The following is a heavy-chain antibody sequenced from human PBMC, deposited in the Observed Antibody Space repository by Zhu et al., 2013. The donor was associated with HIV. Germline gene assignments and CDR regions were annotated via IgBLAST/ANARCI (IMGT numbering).Heavy chain of an antibody. CDR3: ARDDDTAMVSYYYYGMDV. Sequence: QVQLVQSGAEVKKPGSSVKVSCKASGGTFSSYAISWVRQAPGQGLEWMGGIIPIFGTANYAQKFQGRVTITADESTSTAYMELSSLRSEDTAVYYCARDDDTAMVSYYYYGMDVWGQGTTVTVSS. D-gene: IGHD5-18*01. J-gene: IGHJ6*02. CDR1: GGTFSSYA. CDR2: IIPIFGTA. V-gene: IGHV1-69*01.